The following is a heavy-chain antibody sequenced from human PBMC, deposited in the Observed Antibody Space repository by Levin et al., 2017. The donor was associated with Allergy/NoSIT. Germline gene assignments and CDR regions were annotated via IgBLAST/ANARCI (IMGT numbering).Heavy chain of an antibody. Sequence: SQTLSLTCTVSSGSVSNSNYYWGWIRQPPGKGLEWIGSVFFSGTTSYNTSLKSRVTMSVDTSKNQFSLKLTSLTAADSAACYCARHVYFYDRSGFLFDFWGRGTLVTVSS. V-gene: IGHV4-39*01. CDR3: ARHVYFYDRSGFLFDF. D-gene: IGHD3-22*01. CDR2: VFFSGTT. J-gene: IGHJ4*02. CDR1: SGSVSNSNYY.